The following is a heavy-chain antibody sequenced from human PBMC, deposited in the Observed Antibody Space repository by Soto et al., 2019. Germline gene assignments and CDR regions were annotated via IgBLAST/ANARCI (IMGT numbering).Heavy chain of an antibody. D-gene: IGHD3-10*01. CDR1: GFTFSNFP. J-gene: IGHJ6*02. CDR2: ISSNGRDT. Sequence: EVQLVESGGGLVQPGGSLRLSCAASGFTFSNFPMYWVRQAPGKGLEYVSSISSNGRDTYFPNSVKGRCTISRDNSKNTLWLQMGSLRVEDMAVSYCASDYSPGSGRGGMDVWGQGTTVIVSS. V-gene: IGHV3-64*01. CDR3: ASDYSPGSGRGGMDV.